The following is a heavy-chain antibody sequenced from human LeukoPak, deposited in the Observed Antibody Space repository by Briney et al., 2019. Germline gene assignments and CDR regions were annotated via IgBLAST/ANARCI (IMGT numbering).Heavy chain of an antibody. J-gene: IGHJ4*02. CDR3: AKDRWYDGESGYFDH. D-gene: IGHD3-10*01. CDR2: ISSGGDTI. Sequence: PGGSLRLSCAASGFTFSSYEINWVRQAPGKGLEWLSYISSGGDTIYYADSLKGRFTISRDNAKNSLYLQMNSLRAEDTAIYFCAKDRWYDGESGYFDHWGRGTLVTVSS. CDR1: GFTFSSYE. V-gene: IGHV3-48*03.